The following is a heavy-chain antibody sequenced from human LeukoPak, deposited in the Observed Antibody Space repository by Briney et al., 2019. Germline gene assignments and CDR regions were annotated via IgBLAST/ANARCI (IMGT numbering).Heavy chain of an antibody. D-gene: IGHD3-10*01. CDR1: GHTFYDYY. CDR3: ARARPVYYGGECGY. J-gene: IGHJ4*02. V-gene: IGHV3-11*01. Sequence: GGSLRLLCAASGHTFYDYYMTWMRQAPGKGLEWVSHISRSGSTIYYADSVKGRFTISRDNAKNSLYLQMNSLRAEDTAVYYCARARPVYYGGECGYWGEGALVTVSS. CDR2: ISRSGSTI.